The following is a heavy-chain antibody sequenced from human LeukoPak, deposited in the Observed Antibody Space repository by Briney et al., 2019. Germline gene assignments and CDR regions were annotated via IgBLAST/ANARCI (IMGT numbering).Heavy chain of an antibody. CDR3: AKGGYASMARFDY. V-gene: IGHV3-23*01. J-gene: IGHJ4*02. CDR1: GFAFSTYT. D-gene: IGHD2-2*01. CDR2: ISGSGGST. Sequence: GGSLRLSCAASGFAFSTYTMNWVRQAPGKGLEWVSAISGSGGSTYYADSVKGRFTISRDNSKNTLYLQMNSLRAEDTAVYYCAKGGYASMARFDYWGQGTLVTVSS.